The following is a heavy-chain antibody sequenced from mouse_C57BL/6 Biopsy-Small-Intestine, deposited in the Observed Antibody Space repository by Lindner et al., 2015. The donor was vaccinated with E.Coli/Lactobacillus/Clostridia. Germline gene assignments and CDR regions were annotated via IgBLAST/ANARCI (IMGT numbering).Heavy chain of an antibody. J-gene: IGHJ4*01. V-gene: IGHV1-22*01. D-gene: IGHD3-3*01. CDR2: INPNNGGT. Sequence: VQLQESGPEPVKPGASVKMSCKASGYTFTDYNMHWVKQSHGKSLEWVGYINPNNGGTSYNQKFKGKATLTVNKSSSTAYMELRSLTSEDSAVYYCARFPGTGAMDYWGQGTSVTVSS. CDR1: GYTFTDYN. CDR3: ARFPGTGAMDY.